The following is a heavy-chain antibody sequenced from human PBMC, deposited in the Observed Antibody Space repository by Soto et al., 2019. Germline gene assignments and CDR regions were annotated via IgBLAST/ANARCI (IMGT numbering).Heavy chain of an antibody. CDR1: GYTFTSYD. CDR3: ARAKYGGNSDWFDP. D-gene: IGHD2-21*02. V-gene: IGHV1-8*01. Sequence: QVQLVQSGAEVKKPGASVKVSCKASGYTFTSYDINWVRQATGQGLEWMGWMNPNSGNTGYAQKFEGRVTMTRNTSISTAYLELSSLRSEGTAVYYCARAKYGGNSDWFDPWGQGTLVTVSS. CDR2: MNPNSGNT. J-gene: IGHJ5*02.